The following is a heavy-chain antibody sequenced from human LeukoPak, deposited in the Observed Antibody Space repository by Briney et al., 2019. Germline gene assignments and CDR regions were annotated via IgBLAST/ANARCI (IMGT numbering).Heavy chain of an antibody. Sequence: PGGSLRLSCVASGFTFSRFEMNWVRQAPGKGLEWVSYISGSGSSIYYADSVKGRFTISRDNAKNSLYLQMNSLRGEDTAVYYCARDEGTYGMDVWGQGTAVTVSS. D-gene: IGHD1-1*01. CDR1: GFTFSRFE. V-gene: IGHV3-48*03. J-gene: IGHJ6*02. CDR3: ARDEGTYGMDV. CDR2: ISGSGSSI.